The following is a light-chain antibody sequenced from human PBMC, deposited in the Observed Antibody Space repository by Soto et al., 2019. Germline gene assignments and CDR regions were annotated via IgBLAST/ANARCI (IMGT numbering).Light chain of an antibody. CDR1: HLVKKNY. V-gene: IGKV3D-20*02. CDR3: QQHSHWPPWT. J-gene: IGKJ1*01. Sequence: EIVLTQSPGTLSLSPGEGTTLSCTASHLVKKNYLAWYQQKAGQAPRLLIYAASARATGIPDRFSGRGSGTDFTLTISRLEPEDVAVFYCQQHSHWPPWTFGQGTRVEIQ. CDR2: AAS.